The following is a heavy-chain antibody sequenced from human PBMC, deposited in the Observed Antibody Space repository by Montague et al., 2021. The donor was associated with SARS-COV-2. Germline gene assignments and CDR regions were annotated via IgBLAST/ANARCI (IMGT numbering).Heavy chain of an antibody. CDR2: VYYSGIS. CDR1: GGTVGSSNFY. J-gene: IGHJ2*01. V-gene: IGHV4-39*01. D-gene: IGHD3-22*01. CDR3: ARQPPGCYDRSALYKLYWYFDL. Sequence: SETLSLTCTVSGGTVGSSNFYWGWIRQPPGKGLEWIGSVYYSGISYYRPSRKSRVTISADTPKNHFSLKSNSVTAADTAVYYCARQPPGCYDRSALYKLYWYFDLWGRGTLVTVSS.